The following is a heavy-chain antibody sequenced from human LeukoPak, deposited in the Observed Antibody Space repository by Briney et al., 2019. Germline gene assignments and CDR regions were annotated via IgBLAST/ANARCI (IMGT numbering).Heavy chain of an antibody. CDR2: IFNGGST. J-gene: IGHJ5*02. CDR3: ANRASSGWFDP. CDR1: GFAVSSNH. D-gene: IGHD3-10*01. Sequence: GGSLRLSCAASGFAVSSNHMNWVRQAPGKGLEWVSVIFNGGSTYYADSVKGRFTISRDSSKNTLYLQMNSLRVEDTAVYYCANRASSGWFDPWGQGTLVTVSS. V-gene: IGHV3-53*05.